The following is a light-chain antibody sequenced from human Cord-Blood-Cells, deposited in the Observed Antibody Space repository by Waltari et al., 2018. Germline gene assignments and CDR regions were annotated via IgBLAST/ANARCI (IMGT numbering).Light chain of an antibody. J-gene: IGLJ1*01. CDR3: SSYTSSSTYV. Sequence: QSALTQPASVSGSPGQSITISCTGTSSAVGGYNYVSWYQQHPGKAPKLMIYDVSNRPSVVSNRFADSKSGNTASLTISGLQSEDESDYYCSSYTSSSTYVFRTGTKVTVL. CDR2: DVS. V-gene: IGLV2-14*03. CDR1: SSAVGGYNY.